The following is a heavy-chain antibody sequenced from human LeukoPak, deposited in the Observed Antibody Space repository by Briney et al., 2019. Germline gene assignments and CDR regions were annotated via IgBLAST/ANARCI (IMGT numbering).Heavy chain of an antibody. Sequence: SETLSLTCAVYGGSFSGYYWSWIRQPPGKGLEWIGEINHSGSTNYNPSLKSRVTISVDTSKNQFSLKLSSVTAADTAVYYCARGGLTTVDTGAWFDPWGQGTLVTVSS. V-gene: IGHV4-34*01. J-gene: IGHJ5*02. CDR2: INHSGST. CDR3: ARGGLTTVDTGAWFDP. D-gene: IGHD4-23*01. CDR1: GGSFSGYY.